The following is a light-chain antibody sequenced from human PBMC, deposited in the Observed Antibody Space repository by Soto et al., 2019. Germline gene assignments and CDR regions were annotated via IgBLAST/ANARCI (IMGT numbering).Light chain of an antibody. Sequence: QSALTQPASVSGSPGQSITISCTGTSSDIGAYNFVSWYQQHPGKDPKLMLYDVNSRPSGVSNRFSGSKSGNTASLTISGLQAEDEADYYCTSWTTSTTMIFGGGTPLTVL. CDR2: DVN. CDR3: TSWTTSTTMI. J-gene: IGLJ2*01. CDR1: SSDIGAYNF. V-gene: IGLV2-14*03.